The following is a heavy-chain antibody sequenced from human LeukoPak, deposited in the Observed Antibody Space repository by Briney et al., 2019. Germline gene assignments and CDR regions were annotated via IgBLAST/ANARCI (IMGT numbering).Heavy chain of an antibody. D-gene: IGHD3-10*01. CDR3: AKAEGVSGSLYHGDY. J-gene: IGHJ4*02. V-gene: IGHV3-30*18. Sequence: PGGSLRLSCAASGFTFSVYGMHWVRQAPGKGLEWEAVISHDGNNKYYEDSVKGRFSISRDNSKNTLYLQMNSLRAEDTAIYYCAKAEGVSGSLYHGDYWGQGTLVTVSS. CDR2: ISHDGNNK. CDR1: GFTFSVYG.